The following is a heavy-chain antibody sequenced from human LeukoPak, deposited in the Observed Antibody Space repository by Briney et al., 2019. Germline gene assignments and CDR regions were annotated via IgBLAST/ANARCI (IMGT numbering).Heavy chain of an antibody. V-gene: IGHV3-20*04. J-gene: IGHJ4*02. Sequence: GGSLRLSCAASGFSFNDYGMGWVRQGPGKGLEWVSGINWNGGSTGYVDSVKGRFTISRDNAKNSLYLQMNSLRAEETALYYCAKTLSYSGSYYFDYWGQGTLVTVSS. CDR2: INWNGGST. CDR3: AKTLSYSGSYYFDY. D-gene: IGHD1-26*01. CDR1: GFSFNDYG.